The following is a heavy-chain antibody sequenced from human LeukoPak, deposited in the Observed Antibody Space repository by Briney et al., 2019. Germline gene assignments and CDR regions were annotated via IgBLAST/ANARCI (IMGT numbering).Heavy chain of an antibody. J-gene: IGHJ4*02. Sequence: SGGSLRLSCAASGFTVSSNYMSWVRQAAGKGLEWVSVIYSGGSTYYADSVKGRFTISRDNSKNTLYLQMNSLRAEDKAVYYCARDLSSDYWGQGTLVTVSS. CDR3: ARDLSSDY. V-gene: IGHV3-66*02. CDR2: IYSGGST. CDR1: GFTVSSNY.